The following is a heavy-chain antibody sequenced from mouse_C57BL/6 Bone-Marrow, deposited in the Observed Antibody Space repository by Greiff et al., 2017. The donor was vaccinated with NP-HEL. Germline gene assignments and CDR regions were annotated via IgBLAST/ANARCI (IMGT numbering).Heavy chain of an antibody. CDR2: FYPGSGSI. D-gene: IGHD1-1*01. CDR1: GYTFTEYT. V-gene: IGHV1-62-2*01. J-gene: IGHJ2*01. CDR3: ARHEEARYGSSLYYFDY. Sequence: QVQLQQSGAELVKPGASVKLSCKASGYTFTEYTIHWVKQRSGQGLEWIGWFYPGSGSIKYNEKFKDKATLTADKSSSTVYMELSRLTSEDSAVYFCARHEEARYGSSLYYFDYWGQGTTLTVSS.